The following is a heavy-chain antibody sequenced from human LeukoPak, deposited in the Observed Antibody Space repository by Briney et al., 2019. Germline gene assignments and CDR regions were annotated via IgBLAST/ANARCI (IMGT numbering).Heavy chain of an antibody. CDR3: ARFMVVITVDY. CDR1: GYSISTGYY. V-gene: IGHV4-38-2*02. D-gene: IGHD3-22*01. Sequence: PSETLSLTCTVSGYSISTGYYWDWIRQPPGKGLEWIGSIYYSGSTYYNPSLKSRVTISVDTSKNQFSLKLSSVTAADTAVYYCARFMVVITVDYWGQGTLVTVSS. CDR2: IYYSGST. J-gene: IGHJ4*02.